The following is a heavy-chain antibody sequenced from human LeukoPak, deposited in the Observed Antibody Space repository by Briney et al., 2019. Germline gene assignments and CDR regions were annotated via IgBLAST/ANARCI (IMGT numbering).Heavy chain of an antibody. CDR1: GFTFSSYS. V-gene: IGHV3-21*01. CDR3: ARGRKHIVVVTAPPGY. CDR2: ISSSSSYI. Sequence: PGGSLRLSCAASGFTFSSYSMNWVRQAPGKGLEWVSSISSSSSYIYYADSVKGRFTISRDNAKNSLYLQMNSLRAEDPAVYYCARGRKHIVVVTAPPGYWGQGTLVTVSS. D-gene: IGHD2-21*02. J-gene: IGHJ4*02.